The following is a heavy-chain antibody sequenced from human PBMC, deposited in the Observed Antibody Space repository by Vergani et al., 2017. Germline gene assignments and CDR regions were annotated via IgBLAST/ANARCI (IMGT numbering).Heavy chain of an antibody. CDR1: GFTFSRYA. V-gene: IGHV3-23*04. J-gene: IGHJ4*02. Sequence: VQLVESGGGVVQPWRSLRLPCAASGFTFSRYAMSWVRQAPGKGLEWVSAISGSGGSTYYADPVKGRFTISRDNSKNTLYLQMNSLRADDTAVYYCAKGRDGYMYYFDYWGQGTLVTVSS. CDR2: ISGSGGST. D-gene: IGHD5-24*01. CDR3: AKGRDGYMYYFDY.